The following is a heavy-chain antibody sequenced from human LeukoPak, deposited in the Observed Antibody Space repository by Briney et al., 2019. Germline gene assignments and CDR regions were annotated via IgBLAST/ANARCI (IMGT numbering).Heavy chain of an antibody. CDR1: GFTFSNYA. Sequence: GGSLRLSCAASGFTFSNYAMTWVRQAPGKGLEWVSGISGSSSNIQYADSVKGRFAICRDNAKNSLYLQMNSLRAEDTAVYYCGRCIPTSLIVSVSWGQGTLVTVSS. CDR3: GRCIPTSLIVSVS. V-gene: IGHV3-21*01. D-gene: IGHD5/OR15-5a*01. J-gene: IGHJ5*02. CDR2: ISGSSSNI.